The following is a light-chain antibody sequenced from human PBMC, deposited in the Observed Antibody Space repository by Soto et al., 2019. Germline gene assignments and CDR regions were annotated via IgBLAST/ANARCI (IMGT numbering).Light chain of an antibody. J-gene: IGKJ2*01. V-gene: IGKV4-1*01. CDR3: QQYYSTPLYT. CDR2: WAS. CDR1: QSVLYSSSNKNY. Sequence: DIVMTQSPDSLAVSLGERATINCKSSQSVLYSSSNKNYLAWYQQKPGQPPKLLMYWASTRESGVPDRFSGSGSGTDFTLTISSLQAEDVAVYYCQQYYSTPLYTFGQGTKLEIK.